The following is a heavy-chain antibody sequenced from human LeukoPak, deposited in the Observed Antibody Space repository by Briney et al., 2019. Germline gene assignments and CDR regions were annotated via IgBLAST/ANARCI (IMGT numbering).Heavy chain of an antibody. CDR2: MYYIGNT. Sequence: SETLSLTCTVSGDSISTSSSYWGWIRQPPGKGLEWIGSMYYIGNTYYNPSLKSRVTISVETSKNQFSLKLTSVTAADTAVYYCARHIYVGATRLDYWGQGTLVTVSS. CDR1: GDSISTSSSY. D-gene: IGHD1-26*01. J-gene: IGHJ4*02. CDR3: ARHIYVGATRLDY. V-gene: IGHV4-39*01.